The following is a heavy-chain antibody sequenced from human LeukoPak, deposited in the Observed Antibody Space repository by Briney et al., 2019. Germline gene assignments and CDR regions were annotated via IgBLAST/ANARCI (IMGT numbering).Heavy chain of an antibody. CDR1: GYSFTNYW. D-gene: IGHD3-10*01. Sequence: GESLQISCKGSGYSFTNYWIGWVRQLPGKGLEWMGIIYLGDSDTRYSPSFQGQVTISANKSISTAYLQWSSLKASDTAIYYCARRPYGSGAPYGMDVWGQGTTVTVSS. V-gene: IGHV5-51*01. J-gene: IGHJ6*02. CDR2: IYLGDSDT. CDR3: ARRPYGSGAPYGMDV.